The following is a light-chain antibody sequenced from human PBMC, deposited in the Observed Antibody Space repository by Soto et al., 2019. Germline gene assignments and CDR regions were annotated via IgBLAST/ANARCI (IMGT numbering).Light chain of an antibody. J-gene: IGKJ2*03. CDR3: QRYGGSPLYS. CDR1: QSVSSTY. Sequence: ESVLTQSPGTLSLSPGERATLSCRASQSVSSTYLAWYQQKPGQAPRLLIYAASTRATGIPDRFSGSRSATDFTLTISRLEPEDSAVYYCQRYGGSPLYSFGQGTRLEIK. V-gene: IGKV3-20*01. CDR2: AAS.